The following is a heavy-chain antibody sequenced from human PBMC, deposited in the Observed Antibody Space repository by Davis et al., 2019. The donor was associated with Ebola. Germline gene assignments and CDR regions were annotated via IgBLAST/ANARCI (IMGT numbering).Heavy chain of an antibody. CDR3: VRERGPYILGWFEPFDI. CDR1: GFIFRNYV. V-gene: IGHV3-21*01. CDR2: ITTGSNYI. D-gene: IGHD3-10*01. Sequence: GESLKISCETSGFIFRNYVMSWVRQAPGKGLEWVSSITTGSNYIFYGDSVKGRFTISRDNAQNLLVLQMDSLTAEDTAVYYCVRERGPYILGWFEPFDIWGQGTRVTVSS. J-gene: IGHJ3*02.